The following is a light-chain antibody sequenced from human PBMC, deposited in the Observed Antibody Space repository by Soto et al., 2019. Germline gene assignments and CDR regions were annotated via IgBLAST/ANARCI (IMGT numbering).Light chain of an antibody. V-gene: IGLV2-14*01. CDR2: EVT. J-gene: IGLJ3*02. CDR1: RSDVGGDGY. CDR3: ASITAGGTRV. Sequence: QSALTQPASVSGSPGQSITISCTGTRSDVGGDGYVSWYQQHPGKAPKVMIYEVTNRPAGVSFRFSGSKSGNTASLTISGLQAEDEADYYCASITAGGTRVFGRGPKLTVL.